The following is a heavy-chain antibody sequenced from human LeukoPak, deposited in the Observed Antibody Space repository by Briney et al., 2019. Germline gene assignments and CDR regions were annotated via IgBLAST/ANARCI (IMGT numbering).Heavy chain of an antibody. CDR3: ARDSSSATYYYYYMDV. J-gene: IGHJ6*03. Sequence: SETLSLTCAVYGGPFSGYYWSWIRQPPGKGLEWIGEISHSGSTNCNPSLRSRVTISVDTSKNQFSLKLSSVTAADTAVYYCARDSSSATYYYYYMDVWGKGTTVTVSS. CDR2: ISHSGST. D-gene: IGHD6-6*01. V-gene: IGHV4-34*01. CDR1: GGPFSGYY.